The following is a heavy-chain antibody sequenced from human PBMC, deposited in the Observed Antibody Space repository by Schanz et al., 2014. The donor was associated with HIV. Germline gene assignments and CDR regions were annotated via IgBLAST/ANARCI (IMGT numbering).Heavy chain of an antibody. V-gene: IGHV1-69*13. Sequence: QVYLVQSGTEVKKPGASVKVSCKASGYTFTNYDIVWVRQAPGQGLEWMGGIVPIFGTTNYAQRFQGRVSITADESTSTAYMELSGLRSQDTAVYYCARGYCGADCSHFYYYGTDIWGQGTTVTVSS. CDR3: ARGYCGADCSHFYYYGTDI. J-gene: IGHJ6*02. CDR2: IVPIFGTT. CDR1: GYTFTNYD. D-gene: IGHD2-21*02.